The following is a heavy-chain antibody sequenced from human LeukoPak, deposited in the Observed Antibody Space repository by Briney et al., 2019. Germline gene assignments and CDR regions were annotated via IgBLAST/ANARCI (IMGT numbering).Heavy chain of an antibody. CDR1: GGSISSGGYY. CDR3: ARAPYCSGGSCLWFDP. D-gene: IGHD2-15*01. V-gene: IGHV4-31*03. J-gene: IGHJ5*02. CDR2: IYYSGST. Sequence: SETLSLTCTVSGGSISSGGYYWSWIRQHPGKGLEWIGYIYYSGSTYYNPSLKSRVTISVDTSKNQFSLKLSSVTAADTAVYYCARAPYCSGGSCLWFDPWGQGTLVTVSS.